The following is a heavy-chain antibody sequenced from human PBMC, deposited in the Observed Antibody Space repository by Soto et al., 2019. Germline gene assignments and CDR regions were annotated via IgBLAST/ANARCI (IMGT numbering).Heavy chain of an antibody. CDR3: ARALGQQLAQGYFDY. Sequence: PGGSLRLSCAASGFTFSSYSMNWVRQATGKGLEGVSSISSSSSYIYYADSVKGRFTISRDNAKNSLYLQMNSLRAEDTAVYYCARALGQQLAQGYFDYWGQGTLVTV. J-gene: IGHJ4*02. V-gene: IGHV3-21*01. CDR1: GFTFSSYS. CDR2: ISSSSSYI. D-gene: IGHD6-13*01.